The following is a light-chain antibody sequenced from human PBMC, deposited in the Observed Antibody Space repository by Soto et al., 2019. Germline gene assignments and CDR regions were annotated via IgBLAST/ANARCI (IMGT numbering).Light chain of an antibody. CDR2: GAS. CDR3: QQYHNWPPQYT. J-gene: IGKJ2*01. V-gene: IGKV3-15*01. Sequence: EIVMTQSPATLSVSPGERATHSCRASQTISSNLAWYQQKPGQSPRLLIHGASTRATGVPARFSGSGYGTDFTLTSSSLLSEDFAVYYCQQYHNWPPQYTFGQGIKLQIQ. CDR1: QTISSN.